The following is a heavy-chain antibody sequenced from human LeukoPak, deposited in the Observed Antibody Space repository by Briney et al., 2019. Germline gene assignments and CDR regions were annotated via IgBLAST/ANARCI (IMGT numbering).Heavy chain of an antibody. CDR2: IKQDGSEK. Sequence: GGSLRLSCAASGFTFSSYWMSWVRQAPGKGLEWVANIKQDGSEKYYVDSVKGRFTISRDNAKNSLYLQMNGLRAEDTAVYYCAHSLPDYYDSSGSYFDYWGQGTLVTVSS. CDR3: AHSLPDYYDSSGSYFDY. J-gene: IGHJ4*02. CDR1: GFTFSSYW. V-gene: IGHV3-7*01. D-gene: IGHD3-22*01.